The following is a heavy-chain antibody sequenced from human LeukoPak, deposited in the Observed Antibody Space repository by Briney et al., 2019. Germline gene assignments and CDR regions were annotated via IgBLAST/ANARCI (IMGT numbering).Heavy chain of an antibody. J-gene: IGHJ6*03. D-gene: IGHD2-2*01. CDR2: INPNSGGT. V-gene: IGHV1-2*02. Sequence: ASVKVSCKASGYTFTGYYMHWVRQAPGQGLEWMGWINPNSGGTNYAQKFQGRVTMTRDTSISTAYMELSRPRSDDTAVYYCARDAGGAVPAAIHMDVWGKGTTVTVSS. CDR1: GYTFTGYY. CDR3: ARDAGGAVPAAIHMDV.